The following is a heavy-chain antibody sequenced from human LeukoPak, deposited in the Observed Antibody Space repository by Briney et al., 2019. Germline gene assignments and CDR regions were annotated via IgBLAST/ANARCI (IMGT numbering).Heavy chain of an antibody. V-gene: IGHV5-51*01. CDR2: IYPGDSDT. J-gene: IGHJ4*02. CDR3: ARRHNSGWYSDY. D-gene: IGHD6-19*01. CDR1: GYSFSTSW. Sequence: GESLKISCQGSGYSFSTSWIAWVRQMPGKGLEWMGIIYPGDSDTRYSPSLQGQVTISADKSISTAYLQWSSLQASDTAMYYCARRHNSGWYSDYWGKGTLVTVSS.